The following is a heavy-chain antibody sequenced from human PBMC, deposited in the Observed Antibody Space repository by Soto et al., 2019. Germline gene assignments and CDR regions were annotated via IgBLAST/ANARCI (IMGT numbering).Heavy chain of an antibody. CDR1: GYTFTSYY. CDR3: ARVYSNRAFDI. CDR2: MNPNSGNT. D-gene: IGHD6-13*01. J-gene: IGHJ3*02. Sequence: ASVKVSCKASGYTFTSYYMHWVRQAPGQGLEWMGWMNPNSGNTGYAQKFQGRVTMTRNTSISTAYMELSSLRSEDTAVYYCARVYSNRAFDIWGQGTMVTVSS. V-gene: IGHV1-8*02.